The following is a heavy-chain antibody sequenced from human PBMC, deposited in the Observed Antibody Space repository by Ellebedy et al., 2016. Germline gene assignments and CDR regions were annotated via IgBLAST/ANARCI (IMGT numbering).Heavy chain of an antibody. CDR1: GFTFDDYA. D-gene: IGHD3-16*02. CDR3: ARRGGSYPFDY. V-gene: IGHV3-9*01. J-gene: IGHJ4*02. CDR2: ISWNSGSI. Sequence: GGSLRLXXAASGFTFDDYAMHWVRQAPGKGLEWVSGISWNSGSIGYADSVKGRFTISRDNAKNSLYLQMNSLRAEDTALYYCARRGGSYPFDYWGQGTLVTVSS.